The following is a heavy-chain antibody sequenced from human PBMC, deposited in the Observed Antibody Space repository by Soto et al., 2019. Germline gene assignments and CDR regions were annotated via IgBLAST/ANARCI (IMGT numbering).Heavy chain of an antibody. D-gene: IGHD2-8*01. V-gene: IGHV1-18*01. J-gene: IGHJ6*02. CDR3: ARAGIVLMVYSHGRGMDV. CDR1: GYTFTSYG. CDR2: MCAYNGNT. Sequence: QVQLVQSGAEVKKPGASVKVSCKASGYTFTSYGISWVRQAPGQGLEWIGWMCAYNGNTNYAQKPQGRVTMTTDTTTSTAYMGLRSLRSDDTAVNYCARAGIVLMVYSHGRGMDVWGQGTTVTVAS.